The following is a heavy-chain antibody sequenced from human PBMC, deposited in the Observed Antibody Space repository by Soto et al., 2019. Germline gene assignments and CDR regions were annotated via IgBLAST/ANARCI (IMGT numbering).Heavy chain of an antibody. V-gene: IGHV4-30-2*01. J-gene: IGHJ4*02. CDR1: GGSISSGGYS. D-gene: IGHD5-12*01. CDR2: IYHSGST. CDR3: AAGGGLPRYY. Sequence: QLQLQESGSGLVKPSQTLSLTCAVSGGSISSGGYSWSWIRQPPGKGLEWIGYIYHSGSTYYNPSLESRVTRSVDRSKTQFSLKLRSVTAADTAVYDCAAGGGLPRYYWGQGTLVTVSS.